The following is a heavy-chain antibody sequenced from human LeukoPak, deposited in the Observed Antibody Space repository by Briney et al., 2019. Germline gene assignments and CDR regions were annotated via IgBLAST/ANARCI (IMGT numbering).Heavy chain of an antibody. Sequence: GGSLRLSCAASGFTFGSYAMTWARQAPGKGLEWVSTISGSGGSTYYADSVKGRFTISRDNSKNTLYLQMNSLRAEDTAVYYCAKDRNYYGSGSYMGDYWGQGTLVTVSS. CDR2: ISGSGGST. D-gene: IGHD3-10*01. CDR3: AKDRNYYGSGSYMGDY. J-gene: IGHJ4*02. V-gene: IGHV3-23*01. CDR1: GFTFGSYA.